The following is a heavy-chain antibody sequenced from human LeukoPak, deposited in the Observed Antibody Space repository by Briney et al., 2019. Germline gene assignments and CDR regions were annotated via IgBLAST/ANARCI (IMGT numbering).Heavy chain of an antibody. CDR2: ISSGGSTI. V-gene: IGHV3-48*03. J-gene: IGHJ4*02. Sequence: GGSLRLSCAASGFTFSSYEMNWVRQAPGKGLEWLSYISSGGSTIYYADSVKGRFTISRDNAKNSLFLQMSSLRAEDTAVYYCARDYYLDYWGQGTLVTVSS. CDR1: GFTFSSYE. CDR3: ARDYYLDY.